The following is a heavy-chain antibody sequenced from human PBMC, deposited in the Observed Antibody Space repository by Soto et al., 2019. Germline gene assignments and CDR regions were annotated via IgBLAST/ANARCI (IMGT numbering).Heavy chain of an antibody. D-gene: IGHD2-2*01. CDR2: VYYSGSS. J-gene: IGHJ5*02. CDR1: CDSTSGGASF. Sequence: PSETLSLTCTVSCDSTSGGASFWSWIRQPPGKGLEWIANVYYSGSSYYNPSLKSRLTISVDTTKNQFSLQLKSMTAADTAVYYCAKLSCTSSTCYFPGWFDPWGQGTLVTVSS. V-gene: IGHV4-31*03. CDR3: AKLSCTSSTCYFPGWFDP.